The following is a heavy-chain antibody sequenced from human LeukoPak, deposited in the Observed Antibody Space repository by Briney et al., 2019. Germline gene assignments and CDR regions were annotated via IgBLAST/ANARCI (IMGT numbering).Heavy chain of an antibody. J-gene: IGHJ4*02. CDR3: ARGRSSSAPYDY. CDR1: GFTFSSYS. D-gene: IGHD6-6*01. Sequence: PGGSLRLSCAASGFTFSSYSMNWVRQAPGKGLEWVSSISSSSSYIYYADSVKGRFAISRDNAKNSLYLQMNSLRAEDTAVYYCARGRSSSAPYDYWGQGTLVSVSS. CDR2: ISSSSSYI. V-gene: IGHV3-21*01.